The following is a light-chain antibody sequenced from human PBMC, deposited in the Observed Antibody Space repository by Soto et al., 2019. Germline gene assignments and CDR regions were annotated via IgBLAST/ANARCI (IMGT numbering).Light chain of an antibody. V-gene: IGKV3-20*01. CDR3: QQRIT. Sequence: EIVLPQSPGTLSLSQGDRATLSCSASQGVSNSYLAWYQQKPVQAPRLLIYGAYNRATGIPDRFSGSGSGTAFTLTITRLEPEDFAVYYCQQRITFGPGTKVDIK. J-gene: IGKJ3*01. CDR1: QGVSNSY. CDR2: GAY.